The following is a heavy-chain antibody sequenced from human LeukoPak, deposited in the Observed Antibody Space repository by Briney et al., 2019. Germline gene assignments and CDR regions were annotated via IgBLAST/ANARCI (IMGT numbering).Heavy chain of an antibody. CDR2: FYYSGST. CDR1: GGSISSGDYY. D-gene: IGHD6-13*01. J-gene: IGHJ4*02. CDR3: ARRIAAAGTDYFDY. Sequence: SETLSLTCTVSGGSISSGDYYWSWIRQPPGKGQEWIGYFYYSGSTYYNPSLKSRVTISVDTSKNQFSLKLSSVTAADTAVYYCARRIAAAGTDYFDYWGQGTLVTVSS. V-gene: IGHV4-30-4*01.